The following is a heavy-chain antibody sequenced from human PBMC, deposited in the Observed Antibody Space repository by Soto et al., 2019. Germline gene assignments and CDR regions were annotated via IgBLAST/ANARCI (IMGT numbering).Heavy chain of an antibody. CDR1: GITFSSYS. V-gene: IGHV3-23*01. Sequence: XGSLSVSWASSGITFSSYSMSWVRQAPGKGLEWVSAISGSGGSTYYADSVKGRFTISRDNSKNTLYLQMNSLRAEDTAVYYCAKGDITGTQRLGYWGQGTLLXVS. CDR2: ISGSGGST. J-gene: IGHJ4*02. CDR3: AKGDITGTQRLGY. D-gene: IGHD1-20*01.